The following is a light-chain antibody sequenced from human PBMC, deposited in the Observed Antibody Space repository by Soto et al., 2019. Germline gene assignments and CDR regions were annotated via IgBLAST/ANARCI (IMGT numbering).Light chain of an antibody. Sequence: EIVMTQSPATLSVSPVGRATLSCRASQSISDTLAWYQQKPGQAPRLLIYDASSRATGVPARFSGSGSGTEFTLAISSLQSEDFAVYYCQQYYNWPPTWTFGQGTKVDIK. CDR3: QQYYNWPPTWT. V-gene: IGKV3-15*01. CDR1: QSISDT. CDR2: DAS. J-gene: IGKJ1*01.